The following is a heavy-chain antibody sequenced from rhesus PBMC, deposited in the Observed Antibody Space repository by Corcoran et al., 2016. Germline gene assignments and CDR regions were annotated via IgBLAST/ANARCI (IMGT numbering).Heavy chain of an antibody. CDR3: ASGHMRGLDY. D-gene: IGHD5-24*01. J-gene: IGHJ4*01. CDR2: IRSQSNNYET. V-gene: IGHV3-118*01. Sequence: EVQLVESGGGLVQPGGSLRLSCAASGFTFSGSAMHWVRLASGKGLEWVGRIRSQSNNYETGYAASVKGRFAISRDDSKNTAFLQMTSLKTEDTAVYYCASGHMRGLDYWGQGVLVTVSS. CDR1: GFTFSGSA.